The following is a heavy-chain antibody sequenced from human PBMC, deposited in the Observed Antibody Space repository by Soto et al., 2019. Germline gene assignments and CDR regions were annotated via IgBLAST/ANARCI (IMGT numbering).Heavy chain of an antibody. CDR2: IDPRDSYT. V-gene: IGHV5-10-1*03. CDR1: GYTFTTFW. D-gene: IGHD2-2*01. CDR3: ARLCCSSSTCDSWFEP. Sequence: EVQLVQSGAEVKKPGESLRISCTGFGYTFTTFWISWVRQMPGRGLEWMGRIDPRDSYTNYSPSFQGHVTLSVDKSVSTAFLQCGSLKASDTAIYYCARLCCSSSTCDSWFEPWGQGTLVTVSS. J-gene: IGHJ5*02.